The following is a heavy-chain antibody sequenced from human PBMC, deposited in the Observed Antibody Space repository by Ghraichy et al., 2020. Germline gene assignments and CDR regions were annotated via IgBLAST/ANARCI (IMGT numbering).Heavy chain of an antibody. V-gene: IGHV4-38-2*01. CDR2: ISHSGTT. CDR3: ARVPRPLTGPDYFDF. J-gene: IGHJ4*02. CDR1: GYSIGSAYY. D-gene: IGHD3-16*01. Sequence: SETRSLTCAVSGYSIGSAYYWGWVRQPPGKGLEWIGTISHSGTTSYNPSLKNRVTISLDTSQNQFSLRLNSVTASDTAFYYCARVPRPLTGPDYFDFWGQGTQVTVSS.